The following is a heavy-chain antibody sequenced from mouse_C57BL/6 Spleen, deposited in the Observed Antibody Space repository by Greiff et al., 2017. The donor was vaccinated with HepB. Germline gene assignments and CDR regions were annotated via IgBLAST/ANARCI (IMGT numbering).Heavy chain of an antibody. J-gene: IGHJ2*01. Sequence: QVQLKESGPELVKPGASVKLSCKASGYTFTSYDINWVKQRPGQGLEWIGWIYPRDGSTKYNEKLKGKATLTVDTSSSTAYMELHSLTSEDSAVYFCTRCNYGYYFDYWGQGTTLTVSS. CDR2: IYPRDGST. V-gene: IGHV1-85*01. CDR3: TRCNYGYYFDY. D-gene: IGHD1-2*01. CDR1: GYTFTSYD.